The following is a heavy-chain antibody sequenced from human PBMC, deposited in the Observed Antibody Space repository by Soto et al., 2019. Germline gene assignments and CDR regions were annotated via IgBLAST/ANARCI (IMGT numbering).Heavy chain of an antibody. CDR1: GGSISSGGYS. D-gene: IGHD3-10*01. J-gene: IGHJ6*02. V-gene: IGHV4-30-2*01. CDR3: ARDSGIWFGELSYGMDV. Sequence: SETLSLTCAVSGGSISSGGYSWSWIRQPPGKGLEWIGYIYHSGSTYYNPSLKSRVTISVDRSKNQFSLKLSSVTAADTAVYYCARDSGIWFGELSYGMDVWGQGTTVTVSS. CDR2: IYHSGST.